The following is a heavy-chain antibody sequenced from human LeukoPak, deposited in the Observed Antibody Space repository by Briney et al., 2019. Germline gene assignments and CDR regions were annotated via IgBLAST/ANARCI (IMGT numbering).Heavy chain of an antibody. Sequence: PGGSLRLSCAASGFTFSSYAMSWVRQAPGKGLEWVSAISGSGGSTYYADSVKGRFTISRDNSKNTLYLQMNSLRAEDTAVYYCAKVKPDYDFWSGYQGYFDYWGQGALVTVSSGYYGMDVWGQGTTVTVSS. V-gene: IGHV3-23*01. J-gene: IGHJ6*02. CDR1: GFTFSSYA. CDR3: AKVKPDYDFWSGYQGYFDYWGQGALVTVSSGYYGMDV. D-gene: IGHD3-3*01. CDR2: ISGSGGST.